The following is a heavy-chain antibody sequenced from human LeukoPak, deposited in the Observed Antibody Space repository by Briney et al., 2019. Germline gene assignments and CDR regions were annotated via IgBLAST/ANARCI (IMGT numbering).Heavy chain of an antibody. V-gene: IGHV3-74*01. CDR3: ASTTIFGVVMPYYYYYYMDV. Sequence: GGSLRLSCAASGFTFSSYWMHWVRQAPGKGLVWVSRINSDGSSTSYADSVKGRFTISRDNAKNTLYLQTNSLRAEDTAVYYCASTTIFGVVMPYYYYYYMDVWGKGTTVTVSS. J-gene: IGHJ6*03. CDR2: INSDGSST. CDR1: GFTFSSYW. D-gene: IGHD3-3*01.